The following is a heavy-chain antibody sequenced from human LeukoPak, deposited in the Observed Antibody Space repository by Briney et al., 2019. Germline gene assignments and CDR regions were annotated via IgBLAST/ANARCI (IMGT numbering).Heavy chain of an antibody. CDR3: ARQDFYGSGSYYMDV. CDR1: GASITDTSHF. V-gene: IGHV4-39*01. Sequence: SETLSLTCTVSGASITDTSHFWAWIRQPPGKGLEWIGRVYYSGTTSYNPSLQSRVSISVDTSKKQFSLRLSSVTAADTAVYYCARQDFYGSGSYYMDVRGKGTTVTVSS. J-gene: IGHJ6*03. CDR2: VYYSGTT. D-gene: IGHD3-10*01.